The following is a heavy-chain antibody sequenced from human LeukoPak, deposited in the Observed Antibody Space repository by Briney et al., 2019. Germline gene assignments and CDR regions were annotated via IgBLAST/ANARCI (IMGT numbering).Heavy chain of an antibody. Sequence: ASVKVSCKASGYTSTNYGISWVRQAPGQGLEWRGWISAYNGNTNFAQKLQGRVTLTTDTSTGTAYMELRSLRSDDTAVYYCAGYYYGGRGYPRPWFDPWGQGTLVTVSS. CDR1: GYTSTNYG. CDR2: ISAYNGNT. V-gene: IGHV1-18*01. CDR3: AGYYYGGRGYPRPWFDP. D-gene: IGHD3-22*01. J-gene: IGHJ5*02.